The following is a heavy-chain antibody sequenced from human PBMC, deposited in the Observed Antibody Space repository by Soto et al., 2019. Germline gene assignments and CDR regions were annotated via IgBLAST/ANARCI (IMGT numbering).Heavy chain of an antibody. J-gene: IGHJ4*02. CDR1: GFTFSSYV. CDR3: AKSRKLGFSLSYFDY. V-gene: IGHV3-30*18. Sequence: PGGSLRLSCAASGFTFSSYVMHWVRQAPGKGLEWVAVISYHGSNKDYADSVKGRFTISRDNSKNTLYLQMNIQRGEDTAVYYCAKSRKLGFSLSYFDYWGQGTLVTVSS. CDR2: ISYHGSNK. D-gene: IGHD5-18*01.